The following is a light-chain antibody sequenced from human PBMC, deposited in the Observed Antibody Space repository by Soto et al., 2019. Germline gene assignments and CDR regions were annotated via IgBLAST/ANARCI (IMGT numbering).Light chain of an antibody. Sequence: QSVLTQTPSASGTPGQRVTISCFGSSSNIGSNTVNWYQQLPGTAPKLLIYNNNQRSSGVPDRFSGSKSGTSASLAISGLQSEDEADYYCAAWDDSLNGYVFGAGTKLTVL. V-gene: IGLV1-44*01. CDR1: SSNIGSNT. CDR2: NNN. CDR3: AAWDDSLNGYV. J-gene: IGLJ1*01.